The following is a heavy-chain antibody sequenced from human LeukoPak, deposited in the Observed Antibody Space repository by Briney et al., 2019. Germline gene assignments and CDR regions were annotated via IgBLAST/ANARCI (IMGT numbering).Heavy chain of an antibody. CDR2: ISWNSGSI. J-gene: IGHJ6*03. V-gene: IGHV3-9*01. CDR1: GFTFDDYA. D-gene: IGHD3-3*01. Sequence: GRSLRLSCAASGFTFDDYAMHWVRQAPGKGLEWVSGISWNSGSIGYADSVKGRFTISRDNAKNSLYLQMNSLGAEDTAVYYCARLRLSYDFWSGSPSYYYYMDVWGKGTTVTVSS. CDR3: ARLRLSYDFWSGSPSYYYYMDV.